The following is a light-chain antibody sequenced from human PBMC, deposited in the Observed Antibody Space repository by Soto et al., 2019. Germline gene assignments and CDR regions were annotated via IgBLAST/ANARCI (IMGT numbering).Light chain of an antibody. CDR1: QSVTSGY. V-gene: IGKV3-20*01. J-gene: IGKJ2*01. CDR2: GAS. Sequence: EIVLTQSPGTLSLSPGERATLSCRASQSVTSGYLGWYQQKPGQAPRLLIYGASSRATCISDRFSGSGSGTDFILTISRLEPDEFAVYYCQQYATAPPVYTFGQGTKVEIK. CDR3: QQYATAPPVYT.